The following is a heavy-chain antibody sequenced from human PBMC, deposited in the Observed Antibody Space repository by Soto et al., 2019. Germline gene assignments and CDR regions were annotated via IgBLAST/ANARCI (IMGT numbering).Heavy chain of an antibody. CDR2: IYPGDSDT. CDR3: ARLKGSSWFEAYYYGMDV. J-gene: IGHJ6*02. V-gene: IGHV5-51*01. Sequence: PGESLKISCKGSGYSFTSYWIGWVRQMPGKGLEWMGIIYPGDSDTRYSPSFQGQVTISADKSISTAYLQWSSLKASDTAMYYCARLKGSSWFEAYYYGMDVWGQGTTVTVSS. CDR1: GYSFTSYW. D-gene: IGHD6-13*01.